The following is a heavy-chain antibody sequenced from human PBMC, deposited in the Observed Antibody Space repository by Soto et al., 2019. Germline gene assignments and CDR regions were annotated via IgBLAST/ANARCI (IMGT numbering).Heavy chain of an antibody. V-gene: IGHV3-64*04. CDR1: GFTFNSFA. Sequence: PGGYLRLSCSASGFTFNSFAMHWVRQAPGKGLEFVSAISVSVGSTYSADSVQGRFTVSSDISDNTLFLRMTSLTADDTAVYFCAKRDVPHSTSNAYFYDHWGRGVLVTVSS. J-gene: IGHJ4*02. CDR3: AKRDVPHSTSNAYFYDH. D-gene: IGHD3-22*01. CDR2: ISVSVGST.